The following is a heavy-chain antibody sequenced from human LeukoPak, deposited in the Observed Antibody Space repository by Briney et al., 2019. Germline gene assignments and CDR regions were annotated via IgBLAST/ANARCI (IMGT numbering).Heavy chain of an antibody. D-gene: IGHD3-3*01. CDR3: ARDLGVVKDAFDI. CDR1: GYTFTGYY. Sequence: ASVKVSCKASGYTFTGYYMHWVRQAPGQGLEWMGWINPNSGGTNYAQKFQGRVTMTRDTSISTAYMELSRLRSDDTAVYYCARDLGVVKDAFDIWGQGTMVTVSS. V-gene: IGHV1-2*02. CDR2: INPNSGGT. J-gene: IGHJ3*02.